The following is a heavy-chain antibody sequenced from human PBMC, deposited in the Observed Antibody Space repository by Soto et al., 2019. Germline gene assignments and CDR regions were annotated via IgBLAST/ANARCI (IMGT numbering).Heavy chain of an antibody. CDR1: GFTFSSYA. Sequence: SLRLSCAASGFTFSSYAMSWVRQAPGKGLEWVSAISGSGGSTYYADSVKGRFTISRDNSENTLYLQMNSLRAEDTAVYYCAKAAYYYDSSGYYYGYYFDYWGQGTLVTVSS. V-gene: IGHV3-23*01. CDR2: ISGSGGST. J-gene: IGHJ4*02. CDR3: AKAAYYYDSSGYYYGYYFDY. D-gene: IGHD3-22*01.